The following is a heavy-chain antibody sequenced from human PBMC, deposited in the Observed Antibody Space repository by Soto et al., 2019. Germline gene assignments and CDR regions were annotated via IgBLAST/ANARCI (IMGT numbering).Heavy chain of an antibody. CDR2: IIPILGIA. CDR3: ASVDTARENYYMDV. Sequence: QVQLVQSGAEVKKPGSSVKVSCKASGGTFSSYTISWVRQAPGQGLEWMGRIIPILGIANYAQKFQGRVTITADKSTSTAYMELSSLRSEDTAVYYCASVDTARENYYMDVWGKGTTVTVSS. D-gene: IGHD5-18*01. J-gene: IGHJ6*03. CDR1: GGTFSSYT. V-gene: IGHV1-69*02.